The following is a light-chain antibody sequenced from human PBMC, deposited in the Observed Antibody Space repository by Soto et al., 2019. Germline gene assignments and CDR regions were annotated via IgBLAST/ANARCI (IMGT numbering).Light chain of an antibody. V-gene: IGKV3-20*01. CDR1: QSVSSTF. CDR2: GAS. Sequence: EIVLTQSPGTLSLSQGERATLSCRASQSVSSTFLAWYQHKPGQAPRLLIYGASSRATGIPDRFSGSGSVADFTLTISILEPEDFAVYYLQKYVSSPYTFGQWTKLEIK. J-gene: IGKJ2*01. CDR3: QKYVSSPYT.